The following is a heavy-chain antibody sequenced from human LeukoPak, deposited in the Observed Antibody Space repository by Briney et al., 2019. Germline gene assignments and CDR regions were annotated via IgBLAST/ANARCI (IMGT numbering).Heavy chain of an antibody. CDR3: ARMEYYGSGGLFDY. CDR2: ISSSGRTT. V-gene: IGHV3-48*03. D-gene: IGHD3-10*01. CDR1: GFSFSSYE. Sequence: GGSLRLSCAASGFSFSSYEMNWVRQAPGKGLDWVSYISSSGRTTYYADSVKGRFTISRDNAKNSLYLQMNNLRAEDTAVYYCARMEYYGSGGLFDYWGQGTLVTVSS. J-gene: IGHJ4*02.